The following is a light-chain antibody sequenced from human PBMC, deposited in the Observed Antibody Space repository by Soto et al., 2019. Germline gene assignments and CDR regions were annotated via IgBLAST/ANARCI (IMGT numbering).Light chain of an antibody. J-gene: IGLJ2*01. CDR3: ETWDSNTRL. Sequence: QPVLTQSSSASASLGSSVKLTCTLSSGHSSYIIAWHQQQPGKAPRYLMKLEGSGSYNKGSGVPDRFSGSSSGADRYLTISNHQFEDEADYYCETWDSNTRLFGGGTKLTVL. CDR1: SGHSSYI. CDR2: LEGSGSY. V-gene: IGLV4-60*02.